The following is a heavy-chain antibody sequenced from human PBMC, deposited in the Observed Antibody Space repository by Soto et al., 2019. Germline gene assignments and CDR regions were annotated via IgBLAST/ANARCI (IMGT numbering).Heavy chain of an antibody. J-gene: IGHJ6*02. CDR3: ASIYYSGSGSYYQAPDV. V-gene: IGHV5-51*01. CDR2: IYPGDSDT. CDR1: GYSITNYW. D-gene: IGHD3-10*01. Sequence: PGVLLKNSCRGSGYSITNYWIGRVRQMPGKGLEWMGIIYPGDSDTRYSPSFQGQVTISADKSISTAYLQWSSLKASDSAMYYCASIYYSGSGSYYQAPDVWGQGTTVTVSS.